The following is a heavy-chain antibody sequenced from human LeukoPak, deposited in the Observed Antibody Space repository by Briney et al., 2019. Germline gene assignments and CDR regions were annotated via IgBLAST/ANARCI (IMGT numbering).Heavy chain of an antibody. D-gene: IGHD2-2*01. CDR1: GGSFSGYY. Sequence: SETLSLTCAVYGGSFSGYYWSWIRQPPGKGLEWIGEINHSGSTNYNPSLKSRVTISVDMSKNQFSLKLSSVTAADTAVYYCARGLGYCSSTSCYRGRANWFDPWGQGTLVTVSS. V-gene: IGHV4-34*01. CDR2: INHSGST. J-gene: IGHJ5*02. CDR3: ARGLGYCSSTSCYRGRANWFDP.